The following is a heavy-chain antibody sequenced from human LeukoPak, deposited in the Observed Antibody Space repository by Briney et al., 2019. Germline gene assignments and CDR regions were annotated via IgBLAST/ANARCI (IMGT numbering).Heavy chain of an antibody. CDR3: AKATPYDFWSGYYGGDY. Sequence: GGSLRLSCAASEFSVGSNYMTWVRQAPGKGLEWVSLIYSGGSTYYADSVKGRFTISRDNSKNTLYLQMNSLRAEDTAVYYCAKATPYDFWSGYYGGDYWGQGTLVTVS. CDR2: IYSGGST. V-gene: IGHV3-66*01. J-gene: IGHJ4*02. CDR1: EFSVGSNY. D-gene: IGHD3-3*01.